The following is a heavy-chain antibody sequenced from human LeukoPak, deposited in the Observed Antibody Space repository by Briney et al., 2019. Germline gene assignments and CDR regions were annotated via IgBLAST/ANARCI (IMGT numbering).Heavy chain of an antibody. D-gene: IGHD6-13*01. Sequence: ASVKVSCKASGYTFTGYYMHWVRQAPGQGLEWMGWTNPNSGGINYAQKFQGRVTMTRDTSISTAYMELSRLRSDDTAVYYCARERWQQLVFDYWGQGTLVTVSS. V-gene: IGHV1-2*02. J-gene: IGHJ4*02. CDR1: GYTFTGYY. CDR2: TNPNSGGI. CDR3: ARERWQQLVFDY.